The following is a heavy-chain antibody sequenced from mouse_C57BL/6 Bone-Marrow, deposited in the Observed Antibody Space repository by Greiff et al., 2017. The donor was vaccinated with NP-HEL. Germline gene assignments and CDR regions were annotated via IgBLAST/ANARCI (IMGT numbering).Heavy chain of an antibody. Sequence: EVKLVESGGGLVKPGGSLKLSCAASGFTFSSYTMSWVRQTPEKRLEWVATISGGGGNTYYPDSVKGRFTISRDNAKNTLYLQMSSLRSEDTALYYCARDSSGRYFDYWGQGTTLTVSS. CDR2: ISGGGGNT. J-gene: IGHJ2*01. CDR1: GFTFSSYT. V-gene: IGHV5-9*01. CDR3: ARDSSGRYFDY. D-gene: IGHD3-2*02.